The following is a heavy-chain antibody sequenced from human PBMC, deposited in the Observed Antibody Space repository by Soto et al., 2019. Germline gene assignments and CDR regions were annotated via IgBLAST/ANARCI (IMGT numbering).Heavy chain of an antibody. CDR3: ARGLESGYKDYYGMDV. CDR1: GYTFTSYD. V-gene: IGHV1-8*01. Sequence: ASVKVSCKASGYTFTSYDINWVRQATGQGLEWMGWMNPNSGNTGYAQKFQGRVTMTRNTSISTAYMELSRLRSEATAVYFCARGLESGYKDYYGMDVWGQGTTVTVSS. CDR2: MNPNSGNT. J-gene: IGHJ6*02. D-gene: IGHD5-12*01.